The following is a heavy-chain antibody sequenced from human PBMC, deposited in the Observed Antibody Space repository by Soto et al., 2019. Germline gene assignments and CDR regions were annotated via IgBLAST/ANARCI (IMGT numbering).Heavy chain of an antibody. Sequence: QVQLVESGGGVVQPGRSLRLSCAASGFAFSYYAMHWVRQAPGKGLEWVAVISYDGSNEYYADSVKGRFTISRDNSKNTLYLQMTSLRAEDTAVYYCARAGGGNSAYWHFDLWGRGTLVTVSS. V-gene: IGHV3-30-3*01. CDR2: ISYDGSNE. D-gene: IGHD2-21*02. J-gene: IGHJ2*01. CDR1: GFAFSYYA. CDR3: ARAGGGNSAYWHFDL.